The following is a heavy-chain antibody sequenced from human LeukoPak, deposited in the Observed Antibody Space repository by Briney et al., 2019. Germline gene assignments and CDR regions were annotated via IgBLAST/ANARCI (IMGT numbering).Heavy chain of an antibody. CDR3: ARFCSVCVWTSKEDY. CDR2: INHSGST. D-gene: IGHD3-3*01. J-gene: IGHJ4*02. CDR1: GGSFSGYY. Sequence: SETLSPTCAVYGGSFSGYYWSWIRQPPGKGLEWIGEINHSGSTNYNPSLKSRVTISVDTSKNQFSLKLSSVTAADTAVYYCARFCSVCVWTSKEDYWGQGTLVTVSS. V-gene: IGHV4-34*01.